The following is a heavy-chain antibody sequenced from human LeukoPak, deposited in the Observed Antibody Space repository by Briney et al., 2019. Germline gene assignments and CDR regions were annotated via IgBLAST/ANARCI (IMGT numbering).Heavy chain of an antibody. Sequence: PGGSLRLSCAASGFTFDDYGMSWVRQAPGKGLEWVSGIKWNGDSTGYADSVKGRFTISRDNAKNFLYLQMNSLRAEDTALYYCARMSGSGYFFYFDYWGQGTLVTVSS. CDR2: IKWNGDST. V-gene: IGHV3-20*04. CDR3: ARMSGSGYFFYFDY. D-gene: IGHD3-22*01. CDR1: GFTFDDYG. J-gene: IGHJ4*02.